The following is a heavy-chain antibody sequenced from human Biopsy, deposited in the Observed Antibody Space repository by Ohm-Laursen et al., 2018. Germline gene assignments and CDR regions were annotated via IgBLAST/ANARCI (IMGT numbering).Heavy chain of an antibody. CDR2: RFHSGSP. CDR3: VRLNRRGNIIFFDY. Sequence: GTLSLTCTVSGGSITAHFWTWIRQTPGERLEWIGYRFHSGSPMYNPSLKSRVTISVDTSKIQFSLTLTSVTAADTAVYYCVRLNRRGNIIFFDYWGRGTLVTVSS. D-gene: IGHD3/OR15-3a*01. V-gene: IGHV4-59*08. CDR1: GGSITAHF. J-gene: IGHJ4*02.